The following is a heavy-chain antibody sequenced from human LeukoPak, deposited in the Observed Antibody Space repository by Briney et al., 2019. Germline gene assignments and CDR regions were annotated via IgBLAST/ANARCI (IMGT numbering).Heavy chain of an antibody. CDR1: GFTFSNYW. CDR2: IKQDGSET. D-gene: IGHD6-6*01. V-gene: IGHV3-7*01. Sequence: GGSLRLSCAASGFTFSNYWMNWVRQAPGKGLECLANIKQDGSETYYADSVKGRFTISRDNAKNSLYLQMNSLRAEDTAVYYCARDTGSSSPIDYWGQGTLVTVSS. CDR3: ARDTGSSSPIDY. J-gene: IGHJ4*02.